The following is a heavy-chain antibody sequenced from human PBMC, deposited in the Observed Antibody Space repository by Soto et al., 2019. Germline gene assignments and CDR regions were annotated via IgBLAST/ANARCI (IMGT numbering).Heavy chain of an antibody. CDR2: ISAYNGNT. CDR1: GYTFTSYG. D-gene: IGHD3-22*01. CDR3: ARDRLRGYDSSGFYS. J-gene: IGHJ4*02. Sequence: ASVKVSCKASGYTFTSYGISWVRQAPGQGLEWMGWISAYNGNTNYAQKLQGRVTMTTDTSTSTAYMELRSLRSDDTAIYYCARDRLRGYDSSGFYSWGQGTLVTVSS. V-gene: IGHV1-18*01.